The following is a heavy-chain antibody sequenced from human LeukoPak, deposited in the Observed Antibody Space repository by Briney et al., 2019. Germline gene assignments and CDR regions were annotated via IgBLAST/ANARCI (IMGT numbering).Heavy chain of an antibody. J-gene: IGHJ6*03. D-gene: IGHD2-8*01. CDR2: ISSSSSYI. CDR3: ARDSPKGNDHYYMDV. V-gene: IGHV3-21*01. Sequence: GGSLRLSCAASGFTFSSYAMNWVRQAPGKGLEWVSSISSSSSYIFYADSVKGRFTISRDNAKNSLYLQMNSLRAEDTAVYYCARDSPKGNDHYYMDVWGKGTTVTVSS. CDR1: GFTFSSYA.